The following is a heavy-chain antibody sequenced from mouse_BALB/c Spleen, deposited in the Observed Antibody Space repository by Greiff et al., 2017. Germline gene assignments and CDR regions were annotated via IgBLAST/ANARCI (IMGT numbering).Heavy chain of an antibody. CDR2: INPSNGRT. CDR1: GYTFTSYW. Sequence: VQLQQSGAELVKPGASVKLSCKASGYTFTSYWMHWVKQRPGQGLEWIGEINPSNGRTNYNEKFKSKATLTVDKSSSTAYMQLSSLTSEDSAVYYCARSKYFDYWGQGTTLTVSS. V-gene: IGHV1S81*02. CDR3: ARSKYFDY. J-gene: IGHJ2*01.